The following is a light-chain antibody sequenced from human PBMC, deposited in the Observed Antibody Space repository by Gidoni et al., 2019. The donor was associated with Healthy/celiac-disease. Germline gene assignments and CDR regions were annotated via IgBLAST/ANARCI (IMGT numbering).Light chain of an antibody. V-gene: IGKV1-39*01. CDR3: QQSYSTPQT. CDR1: QSISSH. Sequence: DIQMTQSPSSLSASVGDRVTITCRASQSISSHLNWYQQKPGKAPKLLIYAPSSLQSGVPSRFSGSGSGTDFTLTISSLQLEDFATYYCQQSYSTPQTFGQGTKLEIK. CDR2: APS. J-gene: IGKJ2*01.